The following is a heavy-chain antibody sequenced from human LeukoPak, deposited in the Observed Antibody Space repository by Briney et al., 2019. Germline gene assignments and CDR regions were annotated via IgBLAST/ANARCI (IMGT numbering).Heavy chain of an antibody. D-gene: IGHD6-19*01. CDR1: GFPFSTYW. V-gene: IGHV3-7*01. Sequence: GGSLRLSCAASGFPFSTYWMSWVRQAPGKGLQWVANINQDGSEENSVDSVKGRFTISRDNAKNSLSLEMNSLRDDDTAVYYCAREIVSAVAGNFDSWGQGTLVTVSS. CDR2: INQDGSEE. CDR3: AREIVSAVAGNFDS. J-gene: IGHJ4*02.